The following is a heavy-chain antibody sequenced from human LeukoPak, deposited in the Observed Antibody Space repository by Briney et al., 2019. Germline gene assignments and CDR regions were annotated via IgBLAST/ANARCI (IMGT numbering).Heavy chain of an antibody. D-gene: IGHD1-1*01. Sequence: GESLKIPCKGSGYSFTNYWIGWVRQMPGKGLEWMGIIYPGDSDTTYSPSFQGQVTISADKSISTAYLQWSSLRASDTAMYYCSRQVAPTGTTDYWGQGTLVTVSS. CDR2: IYPGDSDT. CDR1: GYSFTNYW. V-gene: IGHV5-51*01. J-gene: IGHJ4*02. CDR3: SRQVAPTGTTDY.